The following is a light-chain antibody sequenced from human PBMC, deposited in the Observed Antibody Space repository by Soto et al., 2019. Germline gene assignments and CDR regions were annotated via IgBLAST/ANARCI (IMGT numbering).Light chain of an antibody. CDR1: SGHSSSA. CDR3: QTWGTGIHVV. J-gene: IGLJ2*01. Sequence: QPVLTQSPSASASLGASVKLTCTLSSGHSSSAIAWHQQQPEKGPRYLMKLNSDGSHNKGDGIPDRFSGSSSGAERYLTISSLQSEDEADYYCQTWGTGIHVVFGGGTKVTVL. V-gene: IGLV4-69*01. CDR2: LNSDGSH.